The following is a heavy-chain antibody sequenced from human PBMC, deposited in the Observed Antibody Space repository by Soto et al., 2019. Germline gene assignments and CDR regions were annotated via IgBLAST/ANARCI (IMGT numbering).Heavy chain of an antibody. CDR2: FYYSGNT. D-gene: IGHD2-2*01. V-gene: IGHV4-59*08. CDR1: GGNFGSYY. J-gene: IGHJ5*01. CDR3: ARLPPQSSDATANWFDS. Sequence: SETHSLTCTVSGGNFGSYYWSWVRQPPGKGLEWIGHFYYSGNTKYDPSLESRVTISVDTSKNQFSLKLASVTAADTAVYYCARLPPQSSDATANWFDSWGQGTQVTVSS.